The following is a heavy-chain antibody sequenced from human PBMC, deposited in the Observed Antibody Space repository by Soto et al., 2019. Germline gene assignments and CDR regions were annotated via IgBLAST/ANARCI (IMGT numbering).Heavy chain of an antibody. Sequence: SETLSLTCAVYGGSFSGYYWSWIRQPPGKGLEWIGEINHSGSTNYNPSLKSRVTISVDTSKNQFSLKLSSVTAADTAVYYCARAPLGIVVAHTLDYWGQGTLVTVSS. V-gene: IGHV4-34*01. CDR1: GGSFSGYY. J-gene: IGHJ4*02. D-gene: IGHD3-22*01. CDR2: INHSGST. CDR3: ARAPLGIVVAHTLDY.